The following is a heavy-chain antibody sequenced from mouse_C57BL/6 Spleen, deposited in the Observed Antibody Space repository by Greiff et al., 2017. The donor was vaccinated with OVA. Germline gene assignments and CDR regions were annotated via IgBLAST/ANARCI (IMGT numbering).Heavy chain of an antibody. V-gene: IGHV1-69*01. J-gene: IGHJ1*03. CDR3: AHSIGYFDV. CDR2: IDPSDSYT. CDR1: GYTFTSYW. Sequence: QVQLQQPGAELVMPGASVKLSCKASGYTFTSYWMHWVKQRPGQGLEWIGEIDPSDSYTNYNQKFKGKSTLTVDKSSSTAYMQLSSLTSEDSAVYYCAHSIGYFDVWGTGTTVTVSS.